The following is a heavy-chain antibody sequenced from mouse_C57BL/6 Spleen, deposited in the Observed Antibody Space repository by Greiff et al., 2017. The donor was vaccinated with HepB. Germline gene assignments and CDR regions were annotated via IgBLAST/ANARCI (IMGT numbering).Heavy chain of an antibody. CDR2: IDPYDSDT. J-gene: IGHJ3*01. D-gene: IGHD2-10*02. CDR1: GYTFTSYW. CDR3: ARGVSGYVFAY. Sequence: QVQLQQPGAELVRPGSSVKLSCKASGYTFTSYWMHWVMQRPIKGLEWIGHIDPYDSDTHYNQKFKDKATLTVDKSSSTAYMQLSSLTSEDSAVYYCARGVSGYVFAYWGQGPLVTVSA. V-gene: IGHV1-52*01.